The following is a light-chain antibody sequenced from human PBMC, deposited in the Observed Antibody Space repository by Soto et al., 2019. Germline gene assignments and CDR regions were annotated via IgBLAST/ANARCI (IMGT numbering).Light chain of an antibody. J-gene: IGLJ1*01. V-gene: IGLV2-14*03. CDR2: DVS. CDR1: SSDVGGYNY. CDR3: YSYTSSSTYV. Sequence: QSVLTQPASVSGSPGQSITISCTGTSSDVGGYNYVSWYQQHPAKAPKVMIYDVSNRPAGVSNRFSGSKSGNTASLTISGRQAEDEADYYCYSYTSSSTYVFGTGTKLTVL.